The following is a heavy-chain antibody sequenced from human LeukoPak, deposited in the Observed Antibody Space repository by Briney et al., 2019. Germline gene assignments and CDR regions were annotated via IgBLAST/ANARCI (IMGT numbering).Heavy chain of an antibody. CDR2: INPNSGGT. Sequence: GASVKVSCKASGYTFTGYYMHWVRQAPGQGLEWMGRINPNSGGTNYAQKFQGRVTMTRDTSISTAYMELSRLRSDDTAVYYCARDPRYCSSTSCPRFDYWRQGTLVTVSS. CDR3: ARDPRYCSSTSCPRFDY. D-gene: IGHD2-2*01. J-gene: IGHJ4*02. V-gene: IGHV1-2*06. CDR1: GYTFTGYY.